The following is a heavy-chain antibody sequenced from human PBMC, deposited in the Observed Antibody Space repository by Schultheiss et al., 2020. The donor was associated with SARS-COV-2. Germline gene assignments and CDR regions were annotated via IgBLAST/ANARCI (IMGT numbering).Heavy chain of an antibody. Sequence: GGSLRLSCAPSGFTFSNSAMHWVRQSPGKGLEWVGIIYYDGINKYYGDSVKGRFTISRDNSKNTLYLHMNSLRVEDTAVYYCAKDGMTTRPYYFDYWGRGTLVTVSS. CDR3: AKDGMTTRPYYFDY. J-gene: IGHJ4*02. CDR1: GFTFSNSA. D-gene: IGHD4-11*01. V-gene: IGHV3-33*03. CDR2: IYYDGINK.